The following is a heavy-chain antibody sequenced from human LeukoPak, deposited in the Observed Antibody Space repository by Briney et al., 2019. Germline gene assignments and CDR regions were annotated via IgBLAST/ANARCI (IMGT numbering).Heavy chain of an antibody. CDR3: ARAYDSSGFDY. Sequence: SETLSLTCTVSGGSISSSSYYWGWIRQPPGEGLEWIGSIYYSGSTYYNPSLKSRVTISVDTSKNQFSLKLSSVTAADTAVYYCARAYDSSGFDYWGQGTLVTVSS. D-gene: IGHD6-19*01. CDR1: GGSISSSSYY. V-gene: IGHV4-39*07. CDR2: IYYSGST. J-gene: IGHJ4*02.